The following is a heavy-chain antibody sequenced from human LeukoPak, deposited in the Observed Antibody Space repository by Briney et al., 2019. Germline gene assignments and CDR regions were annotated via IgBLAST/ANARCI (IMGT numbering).Heavy chain of an antibody. CDR1: GGSISSYY. CDR2: IYTSGST. Sequence: SETLSLTCTVSGGSISSYYWSWIRQPAGKGREWIGRIYTSGSTNDNPSLKSRVTMSVDTSKNQFSLKPSSVTAADTAVYYCANGYSYGRFDYWGQGTLVTVSS. V-gene: IGHV4-4*07. J-gene: IGHJ4*02. D-gene: IGHD5-18*01. CDR3: ANGYSYGRFDY.